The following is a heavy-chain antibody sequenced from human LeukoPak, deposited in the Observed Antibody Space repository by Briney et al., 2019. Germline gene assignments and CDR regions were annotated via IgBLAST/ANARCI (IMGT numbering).Heavy chain of an antibody. V-gene: IGHV3-20*04. CDR3: ARIQTGYSSGWSAY. D-gene: IGHD6-19*01. CDR1: GFCLDHCA. Sequence: GGSLRLSCSVAGFCLDHCAMSWVRQAPGKGLEWVSGITWNGDITVYADSLRGRFTISRDNAKNSLYLQMNSLRAEDTALYYCARIQTGYSSGWSAYWGQGTLVTVFS. CDR2: ITWNGDIT. J-gene: IGHJ4*02.